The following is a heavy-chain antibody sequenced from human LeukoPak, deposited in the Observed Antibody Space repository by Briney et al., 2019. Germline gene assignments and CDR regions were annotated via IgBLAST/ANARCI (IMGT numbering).Heavy chain of an antibody. V-gene: IGHV5-51*01. CDR1: GYSFTSSW. CDR2: IYPGDSDT. Sequence: GESLKMSCKGSGYSFTSSWIGWVRQMPGKGLEWMGIIYPGDSDTRYSPPFQGQVTISADKSISTAYLQWSSLKASDTAMYYCAIYSDTYYFDHWGQGTLVTVSS. J-gene: IGHJ4*02. CDR3: AIYSDTYYFDH. D-gene: IGHD1-26*01.